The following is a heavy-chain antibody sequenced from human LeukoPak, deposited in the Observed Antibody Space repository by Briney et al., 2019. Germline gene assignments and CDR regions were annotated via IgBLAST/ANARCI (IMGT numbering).Heavy chain of an antibody. V-gene: IGHV3-23*01. D-gene: IGHD4-17*01. CDR2: IRGGGGSA. CDR3: ARDPNGDYIGAFDM. Sequence: PGGSLRLSCTGSGFTFSNYAMMWVRQAPGKGPEWVSAIRGGGGSAFYADSVKGRFTISRDNSKHTLFPQMNSQRAEDTAVYYCARDPNGDYIGAFDMWGPGTMVTVSS. J-gene: IGHJ3*02. CDR1: GFTFSNYA.